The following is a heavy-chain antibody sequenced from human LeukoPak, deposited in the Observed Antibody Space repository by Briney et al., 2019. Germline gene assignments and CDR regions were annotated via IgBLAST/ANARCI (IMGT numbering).Heavy chain of an antibody. Sequence: SVKVSCKASGGTFSSYAISWVRQAPGQGLEWMGGIIPIFGTANYAQKFQGRVTITADESTSTAYMELSSLRSEDTAAYYCARAGPYCGGDCYSGPWGQGTLVTVSS. J-gene: IGHJ5*02. CDR1: GGTFSSYA. V-gene: IGHV1-69*13. CDR3: ARAGPYCGGDCYSGP. CDR2: IIPIFGTA. D-gene: IGHD2-21*02.